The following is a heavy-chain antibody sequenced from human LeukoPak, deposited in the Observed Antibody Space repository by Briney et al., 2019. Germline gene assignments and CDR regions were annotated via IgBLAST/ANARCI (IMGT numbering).Heavy chain of an antibody. CDR1: GGSISSSSYY. D-gene: IGHD3-3*01. Sequence: SETLSLTCTVSGGSISSSSYYWGWIRQPPGKGLEWIGSIDYSGNTYYNPSLKSRVTISVDTSKNQFSLRLTSVTAADTAVYFCARWDYWNGYVFDNWGQGTLVIVSS. CDR2: IDYSGNT. CDR3: ARWDYWNGYVFDN. V-gene: IGHV4-39*07. J-gene: IGHJ4*02.